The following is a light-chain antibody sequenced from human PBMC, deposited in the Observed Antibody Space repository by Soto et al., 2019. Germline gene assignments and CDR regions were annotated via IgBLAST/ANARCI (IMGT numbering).Light chain of an antibody. CDR1: QDIRNY. V-gene: IGKV1-6*01. CDR2: GAS. CDR3: LQDGSHFCT. J-gene: IGKJ1*01. Sequence: AIQVTQSPTSLSASVGDRVTITCRSSQDIRNYLGWYQQKPGKAPQLLIYGASSLQRGVSSRFSGSGFGTDFTLTISSLQPEDSATYYCLQDGSHFCTFGQGTKV.